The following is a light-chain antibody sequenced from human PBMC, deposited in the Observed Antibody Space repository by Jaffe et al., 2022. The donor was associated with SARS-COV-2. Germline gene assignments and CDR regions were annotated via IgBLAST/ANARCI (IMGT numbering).Light chain of an antibody. CDR3: QQRDNWWT. CDR1: QSVRSY. CDR2: DAS. V-gene: IGKV3-11*01. Sequence: EIVLTQSPATLSLSPGERATLSCRASQSVRSYLAWYQQKPGQAPRLLIYDASNRATGIPARFSGSGSGTDFTLTISSLESEDFAVYYCQQRDNWWTFGQGTKVEIK. J-gene: IGKJ1*01.